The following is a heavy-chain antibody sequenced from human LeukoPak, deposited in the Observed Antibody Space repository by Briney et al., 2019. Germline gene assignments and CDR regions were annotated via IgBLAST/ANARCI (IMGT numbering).Heavy chain of an antibody. J-gene: IGHJ3*02. CDR3: ARDYDSSGNDAFDI. V-gene: IGHV3-23*01. CDR2: ISGSGGST. D-gene: IGHD3-22*01. Sequence: SGGSLRLSCAASGFTFSSYGMSWVRQAPGKGLEWVSAISGSGGSTYYADSVKGRFTISRDNAKNSVYLQMNSLRVEDTAVYYCARDYDSSGNDAFDIWGQGTMVTVSS. CDR1: GFTFSSYG.